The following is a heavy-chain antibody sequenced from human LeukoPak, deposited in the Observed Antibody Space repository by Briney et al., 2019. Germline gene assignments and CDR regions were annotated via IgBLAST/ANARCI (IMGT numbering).Heavy chain of an antibody. CDR3: AKGDPYGSGSYPVDY. D-gene: IGHD3-10*01. CDR2: ISYDGSNK. Sequence: GGSLRLSCAASGFTFSRYGMRWVRQASGKGLEWVALISYDGSNKYYADSVKGRFTISRDNSKNTLYLQMNSLRPEDTAVYYCAKGDPYGSGSYPVDYWGQGTLVTVSS. J-gene: IGHJ4*02. V-gene: IGHV3-30*18. CDR1: GFTFSRYG.